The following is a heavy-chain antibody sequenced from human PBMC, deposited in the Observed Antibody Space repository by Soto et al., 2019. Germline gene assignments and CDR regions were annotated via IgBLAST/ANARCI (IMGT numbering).Heavy chain of an antibody. D-gene: IGHD2-15*01. J-gene: IGHJ4*02. CDR3: TRGGPLGNYFDY. CDR1: GFTFDNAW. CDR2: IKRNVDGGTT. V-gene: IGHV3-15*07. Sequence: ESGGGLVMPGGSLRLSCAASGFTFDNAWMNWVRQAPGKGLEWVGRIKRNVDGGTTDYAESVKGRFSISRDDSKNTLYLQMNSLKTEDTAVYYCTRGGPLGNYFDYWGQGTLVAVSS.